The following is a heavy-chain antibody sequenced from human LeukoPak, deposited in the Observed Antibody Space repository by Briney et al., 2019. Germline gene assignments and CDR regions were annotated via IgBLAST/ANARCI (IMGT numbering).Heavy chain of an antibody. CDR3: VKVKQQLVRLLGRDTTYYYNYYLDV. J-gene: IGHJ6*03. CDR2: ISYDGSNK. Sequence: GRSLRLSCAASGFTFSSYAMHWVRQAPGKGLEWVAVISYDGSNKYYADSVKGRFTISRDNAKNSPYLQMNSLRAEDTAVYYCVKVKQQLVRLLGRDTTYYYNYYLDVWGKGTTVTVSS. D-gene: IGHD6-13*01. V-gene: IGHV3-30*04. CDR1: GFTFSSYA.